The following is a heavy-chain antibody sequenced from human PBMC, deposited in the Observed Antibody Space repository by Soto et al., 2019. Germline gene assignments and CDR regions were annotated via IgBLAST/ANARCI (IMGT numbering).Heavy chain of an antibody. Sequence: EVQLVESGGGLVQPGGSLTLSCAASGFTFSNYWMSWVRQAPGKGLEWVANINQDGGEKYYVDSVKVRFTISRDNAENSLFLQMNSLRADDTAMYYCAKGGAAYADCESWGQGTLVTVSS. J-gene: IGHJ5*02. D-gene: IGHD2-2*01. CDR3: AKGGAAYADCES. CDR1: GFTFSNYW. CDR2: INQDGGEK. V-gene: IGHV3-7*01.